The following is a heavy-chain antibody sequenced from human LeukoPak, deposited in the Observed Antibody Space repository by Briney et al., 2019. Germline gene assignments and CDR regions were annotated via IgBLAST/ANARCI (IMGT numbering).Heavy chain of an antibody. CDR2: IRSKAYGGTT. J-gene: IGHJ4*02. V-gene: IGHV3-49*04. CDR3: TRRIAAAGNVHFDY. CDR1: GFTFDDYA. Sequence: GGSLRLSCTASGFTFDDYAMSWVRQAPGKGLEWVGFIRSKAYGGTTEYAASVKGRFTISRDDSKSIAYLQMNSLKTEDTAVYYCTRRIAAAGNVHFDYWGQGTLVTVSS. D-gene: IGHD6-13*01.